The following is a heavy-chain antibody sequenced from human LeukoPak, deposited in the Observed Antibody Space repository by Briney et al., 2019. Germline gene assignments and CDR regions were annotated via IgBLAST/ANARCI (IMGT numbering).Heavy chain of an antibody. CDR3: ARKSSVTTVINWFDP. CDR2: INHSGST. J-gene: IGHJ5*02. D-gene: IGHD4-17*01. Sequence: SETLSLTCALYGGSFSGYYWSWIRQPPGKGLEWIGEINHSGSTNYNPSLKSRVTISVDTSKNQFSLKLSSVTAADTAVYYCARKSSVTTVINWFDPWGQGTLVTVSS. V-gene: IGHV4-34*01. CDR1: GGSFSGYY.